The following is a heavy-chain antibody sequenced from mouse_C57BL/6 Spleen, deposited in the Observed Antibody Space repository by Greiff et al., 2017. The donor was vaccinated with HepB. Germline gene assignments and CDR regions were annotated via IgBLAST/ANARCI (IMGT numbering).Heavy chain of an antibody. D-gene: IGHD1-1*02. V-gene: IGHV1-54*01. CDR2: INPGSGGT. CDR3: ARWVGHYYAMDY. CDR1: GYAFTNYL. J-gene: IGHJ4*01. Sequence: QVQLQQSGAELVRPGPSVKVSCKASGYAFTNYLIEWVKQRPGQGLEWIGVINPGSGGTNYNEKFKGKATLTADKSSSTAYMQLSSLTSEDSAVYFCARWVGHYYAMDYWGQGTSVTVSS.